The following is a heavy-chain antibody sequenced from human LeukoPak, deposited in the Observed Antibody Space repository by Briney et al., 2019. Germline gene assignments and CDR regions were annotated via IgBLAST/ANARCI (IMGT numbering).Heavy chain of an antibody. D-gene: IGHD4-17*01. J-gene: IGHJ5*02. CDR3: ARHGDYVNWFDP. V-gene: IGHV5-10-1*01. CDR2: IDPSDSYT. CDR1: GYSFTSYW. Sequence: GESLKISCKGSGYSFTSYWISWVRQMPGKGLEWMGRIDPSDSYTNYSPSFQGHVTISADKSISTAYLQWSSLKASDTAMYYCARHGDYVNWFDPWGQGALVTVSS.